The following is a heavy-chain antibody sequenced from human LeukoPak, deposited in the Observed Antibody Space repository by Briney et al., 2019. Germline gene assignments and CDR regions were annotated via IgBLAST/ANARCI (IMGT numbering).Heavy chain of an antibody. Sequence: GGSLRLACAPTASTSSSYEMSSVRQAPGKGLEWVSYISSSGSTIYYADSVKGRFTISRDNAKNSLYLQMNSLRAEDPAAYNWARVGFYYYGSSGNSPLASWGEGTLVTVSS. CDR3: ARVGFYYYGSSGNSPLAS. V-gene: IGHV3-48*03. J-gene: IGHJ5*01. D-gene: IGHD3-22*01. CDR1: ASTSSSYE. CDR2: ISSSGSTI.